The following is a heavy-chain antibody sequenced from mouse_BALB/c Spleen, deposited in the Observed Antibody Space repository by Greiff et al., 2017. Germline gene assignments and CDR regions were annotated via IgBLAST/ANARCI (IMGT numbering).Heavy chain of an antibody. CDR3: ARSDDYSYFDY. CDR1: GYSITSDYA. Sequence: EVKLMESGPGLVKPSQSLSLTCTVTGYSITSDYAWNWIRQFPGNKLEWMGYISYSGSTSYNPSLKSRISITRDTSKNQFFLQLNSVTTEDTATYYCARSDDYSYFDYWGQGTTLTVSS. J-gene: IGHJ2*01. V-gene: IGHV3-2*02. CDR2: ISYSGST. D-gene: IGHD2-4*01.